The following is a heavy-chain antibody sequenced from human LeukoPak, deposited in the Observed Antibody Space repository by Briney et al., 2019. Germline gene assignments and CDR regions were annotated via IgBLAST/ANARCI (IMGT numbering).Heavy chain of an antibody. CDR3: AANELNSGAAKKEDY. CDR2: IIPIFGTA. J-gene: IGHJ4*02. CDR1: GGTFSSYA. V-gene: IGHV1-69*05. D-gene: IGHD1-26*01. Sequence: GASVKVSCKASGGTFSSYAISWVRQAPGQGLEWMGRIIPIFGTANYAQKFQGRVTVTTDESTSTAYMELSSLRSEDTAVYYCAANELNSGAAKKEDYWGQGTLVTVSS.